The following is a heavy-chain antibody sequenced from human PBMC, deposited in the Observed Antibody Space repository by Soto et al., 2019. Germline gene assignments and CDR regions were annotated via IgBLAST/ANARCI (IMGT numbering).Heavy chain of an antibody. Sequence: QVQLQQWGAGLLKPSETLSLTCAVYGGSFTGYYWTWIRQTPGKGLEWIGEINYRGSSYYNPSLESRNSRAVDTSKNQFSLKLRSVTAADTAVYFCVRGQPHRITIFEVVIRSYDYGMDVWGQGTTVTVSS. V-gene: IGHV4-34*01. CDR2: INYRGSS. CDR1: GGSFTGYY. J-gene: IGHJ6*02. D-gene: IGHD3-3*02. CDR3: VRGQPHRITIFEVVIRSYDYGMDV.